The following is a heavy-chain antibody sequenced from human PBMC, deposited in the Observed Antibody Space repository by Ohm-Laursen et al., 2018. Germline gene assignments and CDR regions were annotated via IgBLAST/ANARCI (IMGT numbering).Heavy chain of an antibody. CDR2: IKSKTDGGTT. D-gene: IGHD2-15*01. CDR1: GFTSSNAW. V-gene: IGHV3-15*01. CDR3: TLVMVADSRSNY. J-gene: IGHJ4*02. Sequence: SLRLSCAASGFTSSNAWMSWVRQAPGKGLEWVGRIKSKTDGGTTDYAAPVKGRFTISRDDSKNTLYLQMNSLKTEDTAVYYCTLVMVADSRSNYWGQGTLVTVSS.